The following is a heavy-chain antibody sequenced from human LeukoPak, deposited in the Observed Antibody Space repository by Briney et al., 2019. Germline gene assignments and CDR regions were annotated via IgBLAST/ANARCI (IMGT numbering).Heavy chain of an antibody. V-gene: IGHV3-33*01. CDR1: GFTFSNYG. D-gene: IGHD5-24*01. J-gene: IGHJ4*02. CDR3: SXXXXXGXXQFDY. CDR2: IWYDGTNK. Sequence: GGSLRLSCAASGFTFSNYGMHWVRRAPGKGLEWVALIWYDGTNKYYTDSVRGRFTISRENTQNTLYLQMNSLRVEDTALYYVSXXXXXGXXQFDYWGQGTLVTVSS.